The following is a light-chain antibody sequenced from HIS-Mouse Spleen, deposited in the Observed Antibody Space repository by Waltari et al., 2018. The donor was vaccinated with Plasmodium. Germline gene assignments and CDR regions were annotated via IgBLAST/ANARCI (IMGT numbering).Light chain of an antibody. V-gene: IGLV3-10*01. CDR2: EDS. CDR1: ALPKKY. Sequence: SYELTQPPSVSVSPGQTARITCSGDALPKKYAYWYQQKSGQAPVLVIYEDSKRPSGILEGFSGSSLGTMATLTISGAQVEDEADYYCYSTDSSGNHRVFGGGTKLTVL. J-gene: IGLJ3*02. CDR3: YSTDSSGNHRV.